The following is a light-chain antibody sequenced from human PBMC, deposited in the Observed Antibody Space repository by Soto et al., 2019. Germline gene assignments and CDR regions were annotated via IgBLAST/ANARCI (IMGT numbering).Light chain of an antibody. V-gene: IGLV2-14*01. Sequence: QSVLTQPASVSGSPGQSITISCTGTGSDIGYYDSVSWYQRHPDKAPKLIIYDVYSRPSGVSNRFSGSKSGYTASLTISGLQPEDEADYYCSSRPSSDTRVLFGGGTKLTVL. CDR3: SSRPSSDTRVL. CDR1: GSDIGYYDS. J-gene: IGLJ2*01. CDR2: DVY.